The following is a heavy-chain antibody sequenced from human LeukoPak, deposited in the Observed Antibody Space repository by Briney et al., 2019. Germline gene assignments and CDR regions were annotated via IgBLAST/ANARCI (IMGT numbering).Heavy chain of an antibody. J-gene: IGHJ3*02. CDR3: AKRAHDYGDYVGAFDI. Sequence: PGGSLRLSCAASGFTFSDYYMSWIRQAPGKGLEWVSAISGSGGSTYYADSVKGRFTISRDNSKNTLYLQMNSLRAEDTAVYYCAKRAHDYGDYVGAFDIWGQGTMVTVSS. V-gene: IGHV3-23*01. CDR1: GFTFSDYY. CDR2: ISGSGGST. D-gene: IGHD4-17*01.